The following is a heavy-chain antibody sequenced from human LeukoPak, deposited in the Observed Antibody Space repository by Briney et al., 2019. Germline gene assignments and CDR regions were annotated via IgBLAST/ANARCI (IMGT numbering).Heavy chain of an antibody. Sequence: SETLSLTCTVSGGSISSYYWSWIRRPPGKGLEWIGYIYYSGSANYNPSLKSRVTISVDTSKNQFSLKLSSVTAADTAVYYCARDGSGYEVDAFDIWGQGTMVTVSS. CDR2: IYYSGSA. CDR3: ARDGSGYEVDAFDI. V-gene: IGHV4-59*01. J-gene: IGHJ3*02. CDR1: GGSISSYY. D-gene: IGHD5-12*01.